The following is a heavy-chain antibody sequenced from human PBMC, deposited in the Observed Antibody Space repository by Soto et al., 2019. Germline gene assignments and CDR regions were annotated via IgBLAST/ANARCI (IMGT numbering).Heavy chain of an antibody. J-gene: IGHJ3*02. D-gene: IGHD6-19*01. CDR1: GFTFSTNW. V-gene: IGHV3-7*01. CDR3: ARPLGWRDAFDI. Sequence: EVQLVESGGGLVQPGGSLRLSCAASGFTFSTNWMSWVRQAPGKGLEWVANIKHDGSDEYYVDPVKGRFSISRDNAKNSLYLQMGSLRAEDTAVYYCARPLGWRDAFDIWGQGTVVTVSS. CDR2: IKHDGSDE.